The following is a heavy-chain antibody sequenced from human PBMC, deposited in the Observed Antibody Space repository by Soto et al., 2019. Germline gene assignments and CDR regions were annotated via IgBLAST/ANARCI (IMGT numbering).Heavy chain of an antibody. CDR3: ARDRVVATIGRYYYDGMDV. CDR1: GFTFSSYG. D-gene: IGHD5-12*01. CDR2: IWYDGSNK. J-gene: IGHJ6*02. V-gene: IGHV3-33*01. Sequence: QVQLVESGGGVVQPGRSLRLSCAASGFTFSSYGMHWVRQAPGKGLERVAVIWYDGSNKYYADSVKGRFTISRDNSKNTLYLQMNSLRAADTPVYYCARDRVVATIGRYYYDGMDVWGQGTTVTVPS.